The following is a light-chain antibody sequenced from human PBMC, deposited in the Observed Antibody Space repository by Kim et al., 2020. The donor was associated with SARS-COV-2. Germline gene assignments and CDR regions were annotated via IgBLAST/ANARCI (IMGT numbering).Light chain of an antibody. Sequence: VAPGQTASITCCGDKLGDKYACWYQQKPRQSPVLVIYQDSKRPSGIPARFSGSNSGNTATLTISGTQAMDEADYYCQAWDSSTSYVFGTGTKVTVL. CDR2: QDS. CDR3: QAWDSSTSYV. J-gene: IGLJ1*01. V-gene: IGLV3-1*01. CDR1: KLGDKY.